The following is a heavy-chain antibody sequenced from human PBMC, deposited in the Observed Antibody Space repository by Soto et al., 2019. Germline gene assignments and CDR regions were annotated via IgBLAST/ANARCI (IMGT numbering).Heavy chain of an antibody. D-gene: IGHD3-10*01. V-gene: IGHV3-9*01. J-gene: IGHJ5*02. CDR1: GFIFKNYA. CDR2: ISWNSGNL. CDR3: AKAPVYGSGGWCDP. Sequence: ESQLVESGGGLVQPGRSLRLSCEASGFIFKNYAMVWVRQGPGKGLEWVSSISWNSGNLDYGDSVKGRFTISRDNAKNSLYLQMNSLRTEDTAWYFCAKAPVYGSGGWCDPWGQVTLVTVSS.